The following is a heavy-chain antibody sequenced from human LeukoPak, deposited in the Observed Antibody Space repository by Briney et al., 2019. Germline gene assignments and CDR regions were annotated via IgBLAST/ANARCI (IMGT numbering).Heavy chain of an antibody. CDR1: GFTFSSYA. D-gene: IGHD3-9*01. J-gene: IGHJ5*02. CDR2: ISYDGSNK. CDR3: AREHYDILTGSFDP. V-gene: IGHV3-30*04. Sequence: GRSLRLSCAASGFTFSSYAMHWVRQAPGKGLEWVAVISYDGSNKYYADPVKGRFTISRDNAKNSLYLQMNSLRAEDTAVYYCAREHYDILTGSFDPWGQGTLVTVSS.